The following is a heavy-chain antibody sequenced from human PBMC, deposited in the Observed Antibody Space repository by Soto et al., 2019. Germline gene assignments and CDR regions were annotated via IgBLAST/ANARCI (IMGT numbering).Heavy chain of an antibody. Sequence: EVQLVESGGGLVQPGGSLRLSCAASGFTFSSYAMSWVRQAPGKGLEWVSAISGSGGSTYYADSVKGRFTISRDNSKNTLYLQMNSVRAEDTAVDYCAKDRGFGEFHRYGMDVWGQGTTVTVSS. CDR1: GFTFSSYA. V-gene: IGHV3-23*04. CDR2: ISGSGGST. D-gene: IGHD3-10*01. CDR3: AKDRGFGEFHRYGMDV. J-gene: IGHJ6*02.